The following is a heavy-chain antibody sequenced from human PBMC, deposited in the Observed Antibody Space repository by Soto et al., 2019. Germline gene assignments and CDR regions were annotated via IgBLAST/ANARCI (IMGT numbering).Heavy chain of an antibody. Sequence: GERLKSSGKGSGYSCTTYWVGWMRQMPGKGLEWMGIIYPGDSDTRYSPSFQGQVTISADKSISTAYLQWSSLKASDTAMYYCARHNFEYSSSGNYYFFYGMDVCGHLPTFPVS. CDR3: ARHNFEYSSSGNYYFFYGMDV. D-gene: IGHD6-6*01. CDR2: IYPGDSDT. CDR1: GYSCTTYW. J-gene: IGHJ6*02. V-gene: IGHV5-51*01.